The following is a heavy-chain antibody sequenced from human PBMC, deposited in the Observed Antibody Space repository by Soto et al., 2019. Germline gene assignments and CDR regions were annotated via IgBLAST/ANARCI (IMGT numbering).Heavy chain of an antibody. V-gene: IGHV4-34*01. J-gene: IGHJ6*03. CDR3: ARVRRSGYCSSTSCRSYYYYYMDV. D-gene: IGHD2-2*01. CDR2: INHSGST. Sequence: PSETLSLTCAVYGGSFSGYYWSWIRQPPGKGLEWIGEINHSGSTNYNPSLKSRVTISVDTSKNQFSLKLSSVTAADTAVYYCARVRRSGYCSSTSCRSYYYYYMDVWGKGTTVTVSS. CDR1: GGSFSGYY.